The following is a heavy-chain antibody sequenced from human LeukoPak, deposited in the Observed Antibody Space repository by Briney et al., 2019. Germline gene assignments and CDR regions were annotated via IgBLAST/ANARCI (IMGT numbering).Heavy chain of an antibody. CDR3: ARVPWISGPYFDY. V-gene: IGHV3-23*01. CDR1: GFTFSSYA. J-gene: IGHJ4*02. CDR2: ISGSGGST. Sequence: GGSLRLSCAASGFTFSSYAMSWVRQAPGKGLEWVSGISGSGGSTYYADSVKGRFTISRDNSKNTLYLQMNSLKPEDTAVYYCARVPWISGPYFDYWGQGTLVTVSS. D-gene: IGHD2-2*03.